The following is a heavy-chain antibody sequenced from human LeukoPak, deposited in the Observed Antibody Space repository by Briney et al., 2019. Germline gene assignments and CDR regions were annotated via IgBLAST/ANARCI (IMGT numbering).Heavy chain of an antibody. D-gene: IGHD3-22*01. V-gene: IGHV4-59*01. CDR2: IYYSGST. J-gene: IGHJ3*02. CDR1: GGSISSYY. Sequence: KPSETLSLTCTVSGGSISSYYWSWIRQPPGKGLEWIGYIYYSGSTNYNPSLKSRVTISVDTSKNQFSLKLSSVTAADTAVYYCARGYYYDSSGYYLPHAFDTWGQGTMVTVSS. CDR3: ARGYYYDSSGYYLPHAFDT.